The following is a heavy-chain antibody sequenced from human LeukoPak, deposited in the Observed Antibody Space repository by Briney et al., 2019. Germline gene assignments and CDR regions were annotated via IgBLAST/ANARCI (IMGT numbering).Heavy chain of an antibody. Sequence: ASVKVSCKASGYTFTSYGISWVRQAPGQGLEWMGWISAYNGNTNYAQKLQGRVTMTTDTSTSTAYMELRSLRSDDTAVYYCARDGRGGIVGAIDFDYWGQGTLVTVSS. D-gene: IGHD1-26*01. J-gene: IGHJ4*02. CDR3: ARDGRGGIVGAIDFDY. CDR2: ISAYNGNT. V-gene: IGHV1-18*01. CDR1: GYTFTSYG.